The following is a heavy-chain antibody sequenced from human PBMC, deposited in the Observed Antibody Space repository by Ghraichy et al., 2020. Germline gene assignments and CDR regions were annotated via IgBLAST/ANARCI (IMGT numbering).Heavy chain of an antibody. CDR1: GYAISAGFY. Sequence: SQTLSLTCTVSGYAISAGFYWGWIRQPPGKGLEWIGSIYGSGSTYYNPTLRSRVTISVDTPKNQFSLEVGSATAADTVVYYCARVDTRANYFYYYMDAWGKGTTVTVSS. J-gene: IGHJ6*03. CDR2: IYGSGST. CDR3: ARVDTRANYFYYYMDA. D-gene: IGHD5-18*01. V-gene: IGHV4-38-2*02.